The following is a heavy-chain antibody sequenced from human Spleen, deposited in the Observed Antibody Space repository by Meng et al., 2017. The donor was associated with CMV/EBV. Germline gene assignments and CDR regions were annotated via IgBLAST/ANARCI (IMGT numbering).Heavy chain of an antibody. V-gene: IGHV3-30*02. J-gene: IGHJ4*02. D-gene: IGHD5-24*01. CDR2: IRYDGSNK. Sequence: GESLKISCAASGFTFSSYGMHWVRQAPGKGLEWVAFIRYDGSNKYYADSVKGRFTVSRDTSKNTLYLQMNSLRLEDTAIYFCARDGWLQSYYFDFWGQGTLVTVSS. CDR3: ARDGWLQSYYFDF. CDR1: GFTFSSYG.